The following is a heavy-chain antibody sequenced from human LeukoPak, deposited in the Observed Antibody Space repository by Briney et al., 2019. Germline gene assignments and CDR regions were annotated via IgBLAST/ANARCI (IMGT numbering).Heavy chain of an antibody. CDR2: IYYSGST. D-gene: IGHD6-6*01. V-gene: IGHV4-39*01. J-gene: IGHJ5*02. Sequence: PSETLSLTCTVSGGSISSSSYYWGWIRQPPGKGLEWIGSIYYSGSTYYNPSLKSRVTISVDTSKNQFSLKLSSVTAADTAVYYCARPGASSSSAFDPWGQGTLVTVSS. CDR1: GGSISSSSYY. CDR3: ARPGASSSSAFDP.